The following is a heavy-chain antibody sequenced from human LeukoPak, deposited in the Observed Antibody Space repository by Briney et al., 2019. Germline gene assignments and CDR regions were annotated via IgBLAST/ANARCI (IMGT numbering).Heavy chain of an antibody. V-gene: IGHV3-21*01. D-gene: IGHD5-12*01. J-gene: IGHJ4*02. Sequence: PGGSLRLSCAASGFTFSTYSVNWVRQAPGKGLEWVSSISSGSYSIYYADSVKGRFTISRDNAKNSLYLQMNSLRAEDTAVYYCASKVATHFDYWGQGTLVTVSS. CDR1: GFTFSTYS. CDR2: ISSGSYSI. CDR3: ASKVATHFDY.